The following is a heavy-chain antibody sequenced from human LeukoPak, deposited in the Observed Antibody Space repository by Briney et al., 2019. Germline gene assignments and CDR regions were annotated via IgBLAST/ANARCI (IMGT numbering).Heavy chain of an antibody. CDR3: AKRVQYDDSHYCIFDY. Sequence: PGGSLRLSCAASGFTFSNYVMNWVRQAPGTGLEWVSTIDANAVGTYYADSVKGRFTISRDNSKNTLYLQMSSLRAEDTAVYYCAKRVQYDDSHYCIFDYWGQGTLVTVSS. CDR2: IDANAVGT. D-gene: IGHD3-22*01. V-gene: IGHV3-23*01. J-gene: IGHJ4*02. CDR1: GFTFSNYV.